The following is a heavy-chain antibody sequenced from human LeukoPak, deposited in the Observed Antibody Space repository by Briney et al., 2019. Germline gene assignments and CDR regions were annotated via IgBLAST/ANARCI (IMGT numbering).Heavy chain of an antibody. CDR1: EFIFTRYA. J-gene: IGHJ4*02. CDR3: ARDRTDRINLAFDFDY. Sequence: PGGSLRLSCAASEFIFTRYAMHWVRQAPGKGLEWVAILSYDDTNEYYADSVAGRFTISRDNSKNTLYLQMNSLRPDDTAVYYCARDRTDRINLAFDFDYWGQGTLVTVSS. V-gene: IGHV3-30*04. CDR2: LSYDDTNE. D-gene: IGHD3-16*01.